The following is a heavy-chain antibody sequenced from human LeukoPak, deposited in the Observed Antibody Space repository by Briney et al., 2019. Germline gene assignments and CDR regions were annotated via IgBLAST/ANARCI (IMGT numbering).Heavy chain of an antibody. J-gene: IGHJ6*03. D-gene: IGHD2/OR15-2a*01. CDR3: AKDAYGGATFFYYMDV. V-gene: IGHV3-9*01. CDR1: GFSFDDYA. Sequence: GGSLRLSCAASGFSFDDYAMHWVRQAPGKGLEWVSGISWHSGRIAYADSVRGRFTISRDNAKNSLSLQMNSLRDDDTAVYYCAKDAYGGATFFYYMDVWDKGTTVIVSS. CDR2: ISWHSGRI.